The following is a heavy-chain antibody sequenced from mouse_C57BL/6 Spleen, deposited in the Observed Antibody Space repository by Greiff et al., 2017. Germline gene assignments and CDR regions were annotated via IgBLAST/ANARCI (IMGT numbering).Heavy chain of an antibody. CDR3: TRDSTVVADYYAMDY. J-gene: IGHJ4*01. CDR2: ISSGGDYI. V-gene: IGHV5-9-1*02. CDR1: GFTFSSYA. Sequence: EVQGVESGEGLVKPGGSLKLSCAASGFTFSSYAMSWVRQTPEKRLEWVAYISSGGDYIYYADTVKGRFTISRDNARNTPYLQMSSLKSEDTAMYYCTRDSTVVADYYAMDYWGQGTSVTVSS. D-gene: IGHD1-1*01.